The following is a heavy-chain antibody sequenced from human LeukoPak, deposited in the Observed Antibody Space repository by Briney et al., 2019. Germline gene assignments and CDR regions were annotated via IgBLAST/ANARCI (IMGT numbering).Heavy chain of an antibody. V-gene: IGHV4-38-2*02. D-gene: IGHD2-2*01. J-gene: IGHJ5*02. CDR1: GYSISSGYQ. CDR3: ARDPRWLTPDCTSTSCYENYFDP. Sequence: TSETLSLTCSVSGYSISSGYQWAWIRQSPGKGLEWIGSIFHSGRAHYNPSLKSRVTISVDTSRNQFSLKLNSVSATDTAVYYCARDPRWLTPDCTSTSCYENYFDPWGQGTLVTVSS. CDR2: IFHSGRA.